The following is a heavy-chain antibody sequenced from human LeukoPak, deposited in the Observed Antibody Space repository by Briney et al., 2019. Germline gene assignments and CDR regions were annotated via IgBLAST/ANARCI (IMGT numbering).Heavy chain of an antibody. D-gene: IGHD2-15*01. CDR1: GFTFSSYW. CDR2: IKQDGSEK. Sequence: GGSLRLSCAASGFTFSSYWMSWVRQAPGKGLEWVANIKQDGSEKYYVDSVKGRFTISRDNAKNSLYLQMNSLRAEDTAVYYCASDLSSRINNWFDPWGQGTLVTVSS. CDR3: ASDLSSRINNWFDP. V-gene: IGHV3-7*01. J-gene: IGHJ5*02.